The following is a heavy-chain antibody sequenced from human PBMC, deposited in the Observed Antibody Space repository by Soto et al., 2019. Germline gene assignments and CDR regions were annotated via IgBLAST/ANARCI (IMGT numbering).Heavy chain of an antibody. J-gene: IGHJ3*02. CDR3: VEYDSSGYYRNNDAFDI. V-gene: IGHV4-39*01. CDR1: GGSISSSSYY. D-gene: IGHD3-22*01. Sequence: QLQLQESGPGLVKPSETLSLTCTVSGGSISSSSYYWGWIRQPPGKGLAWIGSIYYSGSTYYNPSLKSRVTISVDTSKNQFSLKLSSVTAADTAVYYCVEYDSSGYYRNNDAFDIWGQGTMVTVSS. CDR2: IYYSGST.